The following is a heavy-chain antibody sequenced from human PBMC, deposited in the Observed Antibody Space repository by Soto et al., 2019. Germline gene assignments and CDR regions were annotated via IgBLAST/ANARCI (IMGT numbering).Heavy chain of an antibody. CDR1: GFTFSSYA. CDR3: AKMTTRRFDY. Sequence: GSLRLSFAASGFTFSSYAMSWVRQAPGKGLEWVSGISGSGLSTNYADSVKGRFTISRDNSKNTLYLQMNSLRAEDTAVYYCAKMTTRRFDYWGQGTLVTVSS. CDR2: ISGSGLST. J-gene: IGHJ4*02. D-gene: IGHD4-17*01. V-gene: IGHV3-23*01.